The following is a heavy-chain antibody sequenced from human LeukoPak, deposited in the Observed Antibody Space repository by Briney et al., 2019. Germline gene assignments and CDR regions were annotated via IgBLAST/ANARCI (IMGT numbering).Heavy chain of an antibody. CDR1: GGSFSGYY. CDR2: IDHSGST. V-gene: IGHV4-34*01. D-gene: IGHD3-22*01. CDR3: ANGHYYDSSGYYSY. J-gene: IGHJ4*02. Sequence: PSETLSLTCAVYGGSFSGYYWSWIRQPPGKGLEWIGEIDHSGSTNYNPSLKSRVTISVDTSKNQFSLKLSSVTAVDTAVYYCANGHYYDSSGYYSYWGQGTLVTVSS.